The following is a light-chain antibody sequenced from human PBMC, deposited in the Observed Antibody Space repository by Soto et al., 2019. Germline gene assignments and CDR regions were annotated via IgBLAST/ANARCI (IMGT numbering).Light chain of an antibody. Sequence: EIVLTQSPGTLSLSPGERATLSCRASQSVSSSFLAWYQQKPGQAPRRLIYGASSRATGIPDRFSGSGSGTDFTLTISRLEPEDFAVYYCQQCGSSSWTFGQGTKVEIK. J-gene: IGKJ1*01. CDR1: QSVSSSF. CDR2: GAS. V-gene: IGKV3-20*01. CDR3: QQCGSSSWT.